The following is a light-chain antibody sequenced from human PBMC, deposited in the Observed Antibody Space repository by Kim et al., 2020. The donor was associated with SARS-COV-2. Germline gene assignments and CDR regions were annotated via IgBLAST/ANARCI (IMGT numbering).Light chain of an antibody. J-gene: IGLJ2*01. Sequence: QSALTQPPSASGSPGQSVTISCTGTSSDVGRYIYVSWYQHHPGKAPKLIIYEVSKRPSGVPDRFSASKSGNTASLTVSGLQAEDEADYYCSSYAGSNNFVVFGGGTKLTVL. CDR2: EVS. V-gene: IGLV2-8*01. CDR1: SSDVGRYIY. CDR3: SSYAGSNNFVV.